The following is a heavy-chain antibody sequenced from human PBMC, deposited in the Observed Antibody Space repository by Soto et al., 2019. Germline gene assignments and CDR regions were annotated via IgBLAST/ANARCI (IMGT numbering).Heavy chain of an antibody. Sequence: HPGGSLRLSCAASGFTFSSYAMSWVRQAPGKGLEWVSAISGSGGSTYYADSVKGRFTISRDNSKNTLYLQMNSLRAEDTAVYYCAKDLRRLSMTTVTHRDAFDIWGQGTMVTVSS. CDR3: AKDLRRLSMTTVTHRDAFDI. V-gene: IGHV3-23*01. D-gene: IGHD4-17*01. J-gene: IGHJ3*02. CDR1: GFTFSSYA. CDR2: ISGSGGST.